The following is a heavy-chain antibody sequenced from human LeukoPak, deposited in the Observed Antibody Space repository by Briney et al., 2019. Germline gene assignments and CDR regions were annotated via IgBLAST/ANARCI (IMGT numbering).Heavy chain of an antibody. CDR2: INTNSGNP. Sequence: ASVKVSYKASGYTFTIYAMNWVRQAPGQGLEWMGWINTNSGNPTYAQGFTGRFVFSLDTSVSTAYLQISSLKAEDTAVYYCARDRLQLLLGNNWFDPWGQGTLVTVSS. CDR1: GYTFTIYA. J-gene: IGHJ5*02. D-gene: IGHD2-2*01. CDR3: ARDRLQLLLGNNWFDP. V-gene: IGHV7-4-1*02.